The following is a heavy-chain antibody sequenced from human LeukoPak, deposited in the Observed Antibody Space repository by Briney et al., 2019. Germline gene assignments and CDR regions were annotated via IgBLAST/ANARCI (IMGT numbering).Heavy chain of an antibody. CDR2: ISSNGGST. Sequence: GGSLRLSCSASGFTFSNYAMHWVRQAPGKGLESVSAISSNGGSTYYADSVKGRFTISRDNSRNTLYLQMCSLRAEDTAVYYCLSGDYWGQGTLVTVSS. V-gene: IGHV3-64D*06. CDR3: LSGDY. CDR1: GFTFSNYA. D-gene: IGHD3-10*01. J-gene: IGHJ4*02.